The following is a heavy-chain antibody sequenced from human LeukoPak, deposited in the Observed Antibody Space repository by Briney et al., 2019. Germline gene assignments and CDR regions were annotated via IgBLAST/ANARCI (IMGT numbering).Heavy chain of an antibody. CDR3: ARDGYCSSTSCYVLALGPTDDAFDI. V-gene: IGHV3-21*01. Sequence: GGSLRLSCAASGFTFSSYSMNWVRQAPGKGLEWVSSISSSSSYIYYADSVKGRFTISRDNAKNSLYLQMNSLRAEDTAVYYCARDGYCSSTSCYVLALGPTDDAFDIWGQGTMVTVSS. J-gene: IGHJ3*02. CDR1: GFTFSSYS. D-gene: IGHD2-2*03. CDR2: ISSSSSYI.